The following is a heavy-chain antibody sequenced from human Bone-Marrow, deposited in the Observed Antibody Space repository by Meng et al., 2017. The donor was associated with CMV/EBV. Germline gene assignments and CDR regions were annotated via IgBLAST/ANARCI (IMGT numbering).Heavy chain of an antibody. Sequence: LRLSCAVYGGSFSGYYWSWIRQHPGKGLEWIGYIYYSGSTYYNPSLKSRVTISVDTSKNQFSLKLSSVTAADTAVYYCARYCSSTSCYTRRGSFDYWGQGTLVTVSS. D-gene: IGHD2-2*02. V-gene: IGHV4-31*11. J-gene: IGHJ4*02. CDR3: ARYCSSTSCYTRRGSFDY. CDR2: IYYSGST. CDR1: GGSFSGYY.